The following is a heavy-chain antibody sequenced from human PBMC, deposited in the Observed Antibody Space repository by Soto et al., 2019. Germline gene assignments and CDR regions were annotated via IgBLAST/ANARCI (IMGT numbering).Heavy chain of an antibody. V-gene: IGHV1-2*04. J-gene: IGHJ6*02. D-gene: IGHD5-12*01. CDR1: GYTFTGYY. CDR2: INPNSGGT. CDR3: ARAGEAYSGYDWETYGMDV. Sequence: ASVKVSCKASGYTFTGYYMHWVRQAPGQGLEWMGWINPNSGGTNYAQKFQGWVTMTRDTSISTAYMELSRLRSDDTAVYYCARAGEAYSGYDWETYGMDVWGQGTTVTVSS.